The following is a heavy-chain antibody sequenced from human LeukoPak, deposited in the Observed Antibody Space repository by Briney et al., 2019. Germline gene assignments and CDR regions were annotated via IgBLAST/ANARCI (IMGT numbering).Heavy chain of an antibody. J-gene: IGHJ4*02. CDR1: GASISSGGYF. CDR3: ARLFCSGASCSRGGGFDY. CDR2: ISYSGSP. V-gene: IGHV4-31*11. Sequence: SETLSLTCAVSGASISSGGYFWTWIRQHPGKGLEWIGYISYSGSPYYSPSLESRVTISADTSQNQFSLKLNSVTAADTAIYYCARLFCSGASCSRGGGFDYWGQGTLVTVSS. D-gene: IGHD2-15*01.